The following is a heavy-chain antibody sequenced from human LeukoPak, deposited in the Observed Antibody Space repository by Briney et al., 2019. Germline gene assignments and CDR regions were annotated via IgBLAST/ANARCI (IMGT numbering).Heavy chain of an antibody. D-gene: IGHD2/OR15-2a*01. J-gene: IGHJ6*02. V-gene: IGHV4-59*12. CDR1: GGSISSYY. Sequence: SETLSLTCTVPGGSISSYYWSWIRQPPGKGLEWIGYIYYSGSTNYNPSLESRVTISVDTSKNQFSLKLSSVTAADTAVYYCARDHLIDYYYYYGMDVWGQGTTVTVSS. CDR3: ARDHLIDYYYYYGMDV. CDR2: IYYSGST.